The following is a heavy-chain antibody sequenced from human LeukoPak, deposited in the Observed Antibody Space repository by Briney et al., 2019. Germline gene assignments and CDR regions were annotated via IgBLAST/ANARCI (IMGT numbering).Heavy chain of an antibody. CDR1: GFTFTNYW. CDR2: IKQDRSEK. Sequence: GGSLRLSCAASGFTFTNYWMSWVRQAPGKGLELVANIKQDRSEKYYVDSVKGRFTISRDNAKNSLYLQMNSLRAEDTALYYCARTVQLERPVPLRNYYYMDVWGKGTTVTISS. D-gene: IGHD1-1*01. J-gene: IGHJ6*03. CDR3: ARTVQLERPVPLRNYYYMDV. V-gene: IGHV3-7*03.